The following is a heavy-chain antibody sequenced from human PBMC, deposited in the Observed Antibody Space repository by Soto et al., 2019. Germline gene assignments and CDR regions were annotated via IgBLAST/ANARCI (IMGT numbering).Heavy chain of an antibody. D-gene: IGHD6-13*01. Sequence: QVQLVESGGGLVKPGGSLRLSCAASGFTFSDYYMSWIRQAPGKGLEWVSYISSSGSTIYYADSVKGRFTISRDNAKNSLYLQMNSLRAEDTAVYYCARPPWAVGAAGSYYYYYMDVWGKGTTLTVSS. CDR2: ISSSGSTI. J-gene: IGHJ6*03. V-gene: IGHV3-11*01. CDR1: GFTFSDYY. CDR3: ARPPWAVGAAGSYYYYYMDV.